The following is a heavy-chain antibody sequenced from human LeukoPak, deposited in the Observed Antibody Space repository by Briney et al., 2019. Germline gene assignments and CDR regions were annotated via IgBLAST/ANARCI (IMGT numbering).Heavy chain of an antibody. CDR1: GGSISSYY. D-gene: IGHD3-9*01. CDR2: IYYSGST. CDR3: ARGSRDILTGYIFDY. J-gene: IGHJ4*02. V-gene: IGHV4-59*13. Sequence: SETLSLTCTVSGGSISSYYWSWIRQPPGKGLEWIGYIYYSGSTNYNPSLKSRVTISVDTSKNQFSLKLSSVTAADTAVYYCARGSRDILTGYIFDYWGQGTLVTVSS.